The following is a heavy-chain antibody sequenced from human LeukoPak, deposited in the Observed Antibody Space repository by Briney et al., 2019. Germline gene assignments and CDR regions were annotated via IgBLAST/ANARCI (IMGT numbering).Heavy chain of an antibody. CDR3: ARRATVTTNWFDP. CDR1: GYSFTSYW. V-gene: IGHV5-51*01. J-gene: IGHJ5*02. D-gene: IGHD4-17*01. CDR2: IYPGDSDT. Sequence: GESLQISCKGSGYSFTSYWIGWVRQMPGKGLEWMGIIYPGDSDTRYSPSFQGQVTISADKSISTAYLQWSSLKASDTAMYYCARRATVTTNWFDPWGQGTLVTVSS.